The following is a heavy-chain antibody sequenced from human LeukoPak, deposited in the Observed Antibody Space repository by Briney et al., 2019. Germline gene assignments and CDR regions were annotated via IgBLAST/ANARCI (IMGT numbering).Heavy chain of an antibody. CDR3: ARVRGPFDY. CDR1: GFTFDDYA. V-gene: IGHV3-9*01. CDR2: ISWNSGSI. D-gene: IGHD3-10*01. Sequence: PGGSLRLSCAPSGFTFDDYAMHWVRQAPGKGLEWVSGISWNSGSIGYADSVKGRFTISRDNAKNSLYLQMNSLRAEDTALYYCARVRGPFDYWGQGTLVTVSS. J-gene: IGHJ4*02.